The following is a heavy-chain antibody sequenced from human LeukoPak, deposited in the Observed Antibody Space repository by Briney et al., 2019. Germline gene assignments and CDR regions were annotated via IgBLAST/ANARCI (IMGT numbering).Heavy chain of an antibody. CDR2: INPNSGGT. D-gene: IGHD3-22*01. Sequence: ASVKASCKSSGYTFTRHYMHWVRQAPGQRLEWMGWINPNSGGTKYAQKFQGRVTMTRDTSISTAYMELSRLRSDDTAVYYCARSITMIVVAGPADDAFDIWGQGTMVTVSS. J-gene: IGHJ3*02. CDR1: GYTFTRHY. V-gene: IGHV1-2*02. CDR3: ARSITMIVVAGPADDAFDI.